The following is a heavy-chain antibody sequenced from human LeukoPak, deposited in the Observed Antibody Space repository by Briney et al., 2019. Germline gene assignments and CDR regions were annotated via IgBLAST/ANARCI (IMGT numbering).Heavy chain of an antibody. CDR3: ARDGCALDSRYSPTGLDYYYGMDV. CDR2: IIPIFGTA. J-gene: IGHJ6*02. CDR1: GGTFSSYA. D-gene: IGHD2-15*01. Sequence: ASVKVSCKASGGTFSSYAISWVRQAPGQGLEWMGGIIPIFGTANYAQKFQGRVTITADESTSTAYMELSSLRSEDTAVYYCARDGCALDSRYSPTGLDYYYGMDVWGQGTTVTASS. V-gene: IGHV1-69*13.